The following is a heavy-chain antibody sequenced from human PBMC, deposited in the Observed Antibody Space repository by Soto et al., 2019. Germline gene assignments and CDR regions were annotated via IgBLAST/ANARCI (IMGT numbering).Heavy chain of an antibody. CDR1: AGSISSTTYYW. J-gene: IGHJ4*02. V-gene: IGHV4-4*02. CDR2: IYHSGST. CDR3: ARGIAAAGTGGY. D-gene: IGHD6-13*01. Sequence: SETLSLTCIVSAGSISSTTYYWWSWVRQPPGKGLEWIGEIYHSGSTNYNPSLKSRVTISVDKSKNQFSLKLSSVTAADTAVYYCARGIAAAGTGGYWGQGTLVTVSS.